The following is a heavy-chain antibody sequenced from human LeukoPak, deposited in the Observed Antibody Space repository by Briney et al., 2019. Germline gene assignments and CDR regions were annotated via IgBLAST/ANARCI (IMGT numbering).Heavy chain of an antibody. CDR3: ARVPQYCTGGSCYPTYSFDY. V-gene: IGHV4-4*07. CDR2: IYTSGST. D-gene: IGHD2-15*01. CDR1: GGSMSSYY. J-gene: IGHJ4*02. Sequence: PSGTLSLTCTVSGGSMSSYYWSWIRQPAGKGLEWLGRIYTSGSTNYNPSLKSRVTMSVDTSKNQFSLKLSSVTAADTAVYYCARVPQYCTGGSCYPTYSFDYWGQGTLVTVSS.